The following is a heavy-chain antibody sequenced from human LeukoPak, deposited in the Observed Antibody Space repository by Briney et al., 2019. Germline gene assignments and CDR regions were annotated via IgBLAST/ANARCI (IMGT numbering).Heavy chain of an antibody. J-gene: IGHJ4*02. CDR2: IRSKAYGGTT. Sequence: GESLKISCKASGYYFSNYWIGWVRQAPGKGLEWVGFIRSKAYGGTTEYAASVKGRFTISRDDSKSIAYLQMNSLKTEDTAVYYCTRSAWLQSNYYFDYWGQGTLVTVSS. V-gene: IGHV3-49*02. CDR3: TRSAWLQSNYYFDY. CDR1: GYYFSNYW. D-gene: IGHD5-24*01.